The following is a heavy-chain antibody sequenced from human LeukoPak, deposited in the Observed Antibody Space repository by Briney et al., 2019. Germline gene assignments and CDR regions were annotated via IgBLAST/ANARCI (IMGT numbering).Heavy chain of an antibody. CDR2: FDPEDGET. J-gene: IGHJ4*02. Sequence: GASVKDSCKVSGYTLTELSMHWVRQAPGKGLEWMGGFDPEDGETIYAQKFQGRVTMTEDTSTDTAYMELSSLRSEDTAVYYCATGEAIAVAVTFDYWGQGTLVTVSS. D-gene: IGHD6-19*01. V-gene: IGHV1-24*01. CDR1: GYTLTELS. CDR3: ATGEAIAVAVTFDY.